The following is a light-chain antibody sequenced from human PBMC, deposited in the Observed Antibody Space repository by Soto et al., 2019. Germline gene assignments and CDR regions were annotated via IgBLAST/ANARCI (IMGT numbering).Light chain of an antibody. Sequence: QSVLTQPPSVSAATGQKVTISCSGSSSNIGSNYVSWYQQLPGTAPKLLIYDSNKRPSGIPDRFSGSKSGTSATLGITGLQTGDEADYYCGTWDSSLSAWVFGGGTKVTVL. CDR3: GTWDSSLSAWV. J-gene: IGLJ3*02. CDR1: SSNIGSNY. V-gene: IGLV1-51*01. CDR2: DSN.